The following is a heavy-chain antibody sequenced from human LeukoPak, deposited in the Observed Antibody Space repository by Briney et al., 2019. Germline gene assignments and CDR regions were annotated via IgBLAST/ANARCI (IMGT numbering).Heavy chain of an antibody. Sequence: PGGSLRLSCAASGLTFSSYSMNWLRQAPGKGLEWVSSISSSSSYIYYADAVKGRFTISRDNAKNSLYLQMNSLRAEDTAVYYCAIRITIFGVVIPDAFDIWGQGTMVTVSS. V-gene: IGHV3-21*01. CDR3: AIRITIFGVVIPDAFDI. D-gene: IGHD3-3*01. CDR1: GLTFSSYS. CDR2: ISSSSSYI. J-gene: IGHJ3*02.